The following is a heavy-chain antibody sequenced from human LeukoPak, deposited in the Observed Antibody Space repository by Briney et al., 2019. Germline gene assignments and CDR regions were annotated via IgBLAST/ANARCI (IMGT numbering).Heavy chain of an antibody. Sequence: GGSLRLSCAASGFTFSVYTMNWVRQAPGNGLEWVSYISSSSSTIYYADSVKCRFIISRDNARNSLYLQMNSLRDEDTAIYYCARDRNSGSYFGSWGRGTLVTVSS. CDR3: ARDRNSGSYFGS. D-gene: IGHD1-26*01. V-gene: IGHV3-48*02. CDR1: GFTFSVYT. J-gene: IGHJ4*02. CDR2: ISSSSSTI.